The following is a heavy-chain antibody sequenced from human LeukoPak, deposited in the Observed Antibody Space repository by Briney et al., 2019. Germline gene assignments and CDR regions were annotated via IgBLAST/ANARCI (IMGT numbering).Heavy chain of an antibody. Sequence: SETLSLTCVVYGGSLSDYYWSWIRQPPGKGLEWIGKIDHSGSTTYNPSLKSRVTISVDTSKNQFSLKLTSVTAADTAVYYCARYYYDGSGYYPVADYWGQGTLVTVSP. CDR2: IDHSGST. J-gene: IGHJ4*02. CDR1: GGSLSDYY. V-gene: IGHV4-34*01. D-gene: IGHD3-22*01. CDR3: ARYYYDGSGYYPVADY.